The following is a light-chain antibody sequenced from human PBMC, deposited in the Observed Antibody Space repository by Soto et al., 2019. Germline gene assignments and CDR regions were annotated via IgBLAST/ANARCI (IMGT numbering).Light chain of an antibody. CDR3: QHLNAYPIT. Sequence: DIQLTQAPSTLSASVGDTGTIPCRASQSISSWLAWYQQKPGKAPKLLIYDASSLESGVPSRFSGSGSGTEFTLTISSLQPDDFATYYCQHLNAYPITFGQGTRLEIK. CDR2: DAS. V-gene: IGKV1-5*01. J-gene: IGKJ5*01. CDR1: QSISSW.